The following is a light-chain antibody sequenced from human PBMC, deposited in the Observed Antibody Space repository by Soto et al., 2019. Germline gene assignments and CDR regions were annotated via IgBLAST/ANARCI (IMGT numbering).Light chain of an antibody. V-gene: IGLV2-14*03. CDR2: DVS. J-gene: IGLJ2*01. CDR3: SSYSTSSSLV. Sequence: QAVVTQPASVSGSPGQSITISCAGTSADIGAFNYVSWYQHHPGKVPQLLIYDVSNRPSGVSARFSASKSVNTASLTISGLQTDDEAEYYCSSYSTSSSLVFGGGTKLTVL. CDR1: SADIGAFNY.